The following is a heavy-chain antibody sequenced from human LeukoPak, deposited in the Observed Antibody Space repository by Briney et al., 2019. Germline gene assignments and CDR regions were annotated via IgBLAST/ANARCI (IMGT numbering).Heavy chain of an antibody. D-gene: IGHD1-26*01. CDR3: ARDPYSGSYSDYYYYYMDV. J-gene: IGHJ6*03. CDR2: INWNGGST. CDR1: GFIFDDYG. Sequence: RSGGSLRLSCAASGFIFDDYGMSWVRQAPGKGLEWVSGINWNGGSTGYADSVKGRFTISRDNAKNSLYLQLNSLRAEDTAVYYCARDPYSGSYSDYYYYYMDVWGKGTTVTVSS. V-gene: IGHV3-20*04.